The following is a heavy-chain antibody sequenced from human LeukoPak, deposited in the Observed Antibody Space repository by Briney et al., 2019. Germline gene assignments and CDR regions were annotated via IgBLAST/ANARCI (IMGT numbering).Heavy chain of an antibody. V-gene: IGHV4-39*01. CDR2: VFHSGST. Sequence: PSETLSLTCIVSGGSIRSIDYPWGWIRQAPGKGLEFIGNVFHSGSTHYNPSLKTRVSIAVDTSNNQFSLELRSLSAADTAVYFCARPRWGGYGPYAWYFDLWGPGTLVTVSS. J-gene: IGHJ2*01. CDR3: ARPRWGGYGPYAWYFDL. D-gene: IGHD5-18*01. CDR1: GGSIRSIDYP.